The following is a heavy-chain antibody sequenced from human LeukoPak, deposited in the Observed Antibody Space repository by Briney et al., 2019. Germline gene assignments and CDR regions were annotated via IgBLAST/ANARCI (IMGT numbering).Heavy chain of an antibody. V-gene: IGHV7-4-1*02. J-gene: IGHJ6*02. D-gene: IGHD6-13*01. CDR2: INTNIGNP. Sequence: ASVKVSCKASGYTFTSYAMNWVRQAPGQGLEWMGWINTNIGNPTYAQGFTGRFVFSLDTSVSTAYLQISSLKAEDTAVYYCARESSSSWYQWVTATPGGMDVWGQGTTVTVSS. CDR1: GYTFTSYA. CDR3: ARESSSSWYQWVTATPGGMDV.